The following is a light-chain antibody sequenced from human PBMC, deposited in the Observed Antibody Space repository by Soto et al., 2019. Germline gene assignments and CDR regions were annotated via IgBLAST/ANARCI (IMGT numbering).Light chain of an antibody. CDR2: RAS. J-gene: IGKJ4*01. V-gene: IGKV1-5*03. Sequence: DIQMTQSPSTLSASVGDRVTITCRASQSISNWLAWYQQKPGKAPKLLIYRASSLESGVPSRFSDSGSGTEFTLTISSLQPDDFATYYCQQYKSYSPWLTFGGGTKVETK. CDR1: QSISNW. CDR3: QQYKSYSPWLT.